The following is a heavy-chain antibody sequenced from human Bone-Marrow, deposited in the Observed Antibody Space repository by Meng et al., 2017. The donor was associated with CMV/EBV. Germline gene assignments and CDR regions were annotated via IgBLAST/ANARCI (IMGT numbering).Heavy chain of an antibody. Sequence: GGSLRLSCAASGFTFSSYEMNWVRQAPGKGLEWVSGISWNSGSIGYADSVKGRFTISRDNAKNSLYLQMNSLRAEDTALYYCAKGVYYYGMDVWGQGTTVTVSS. D-gene: IGHD3-10*01. CDR3: AKGVYYYGMDV. CDR1: GFTFSSYE. V-gene: IGHV3-9*01. J-gene: IGHJ6*02. CDR2: ISWNSGSI.